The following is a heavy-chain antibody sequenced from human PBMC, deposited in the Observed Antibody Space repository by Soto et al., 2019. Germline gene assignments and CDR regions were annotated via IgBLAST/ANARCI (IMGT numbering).Heavy chain of an antibody. CDR2: IYYSGST. D-gene: IGHD3-10*01. CDR1: GGSISSSNYY. Sequence: SETLSLTCTVSGGSISSSNYYWGWIRQPPGKGLEWIGNIYYSGSTYYNPSLKSRVTISVDTSKNQFSLKLSSVTAADTAVYYCARGSRGSGTHLSLGYYYGMDVWGQGTTVTVSS. J-gene: IGHJ6*02. CDR3: ARGSRGSGTHLSLGYYYGMDV. V-gene: IGHV4-39*01.